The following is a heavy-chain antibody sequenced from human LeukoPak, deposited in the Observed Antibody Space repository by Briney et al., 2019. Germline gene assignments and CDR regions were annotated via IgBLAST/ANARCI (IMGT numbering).Heavy chain of an antibody. V-gene: IGHV4-4*09. CDR3: ARLMGYYDSSGYLYYYYYYMDV. D-gene: IGHD3-22*01. Sequence: TSETLSLTCTVSGGSISSNYWSWIRQPPGKGLEWIGYIYTSGSTNYNPSLKSRVTISVDTSKNQFSLKLSSVTAADTAVYYCARLMGYYDSSGYLYYYYYYMDVWGKGTTVTVSS. CDR2: IYTSGST. CDR1: GGSISSNY. J-gene: IGHJ6*03.